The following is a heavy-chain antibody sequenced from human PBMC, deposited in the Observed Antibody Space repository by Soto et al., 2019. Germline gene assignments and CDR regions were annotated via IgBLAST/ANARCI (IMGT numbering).Heavy chain of an antibody. CDR1: GFTFSSYS. J-gene: IGHJ3*02. D-gene: IGHD2-2*01. Sequence: LSLTCAASGFTFSSYSMNWVRQAPGKGLEWVSSISSSSSYIYYADSVKGRFTISRDNAKNSLYLQMNSLRAEDTAVYYCARDSGYCSSTSCYAHAFDIWGQGTMVTVSS. V-gene: IGHV3-21*01. CDR2: ISSSSSYI. CDR3: ARDSGYCSSTSCYAHAFDI.